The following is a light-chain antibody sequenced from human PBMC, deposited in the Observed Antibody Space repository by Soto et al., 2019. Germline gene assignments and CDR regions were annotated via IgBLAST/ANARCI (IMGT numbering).Light chain of an antibody. CDR3: QQYENLPT. Sequence: DIRRTQCPSSLSASVGDRVTIACQASQNINNYLNWCQQKPGRAPKLLIYDASNLEAGVPSRFRGSGSGTDFTFTISRLQPEDIATYYCQQYENLPTFGQGTRLEI. J-gene: IGKJ5*01. CDR2: DAS. V-gene: IGKV1-33*01. CDR1: QNINNY.